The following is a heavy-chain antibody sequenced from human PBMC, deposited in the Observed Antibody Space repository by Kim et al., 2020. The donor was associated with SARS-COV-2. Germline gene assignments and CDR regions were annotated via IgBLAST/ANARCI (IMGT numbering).Heavy chain of an antibody. V-gene: IGHV3-9*01. D-gene: IGHD4-17*01. J-gene: IGHJ4*02. Sequence: GGSLRLSCAASGFTFGDYAMHWVRQAPGKGLEWVSGISWNSGSIGYADSVKGRFTISRDNAKNSLYLQMNSLRAEDTALYYCEKDISRRNTGPYYWGQGTLVTVSS. CDR2: ISWNSGSI. CDR3: EKDISRRNTGPYY. CDR1: GFTFGDYA.